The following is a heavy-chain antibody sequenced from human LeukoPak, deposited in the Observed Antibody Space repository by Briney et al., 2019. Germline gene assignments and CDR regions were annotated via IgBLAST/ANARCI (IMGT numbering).Heavy chain of an antibody. Sequence: EASVKVSCKAPGYTFTSYGISWVRQAPGQGLEWMGWISAYNGNTNYAQKLQGRVTMTTDTSTSTAYMELRSLRSDDTAVYCCARDGPGYCSSTSCYASFDYWGQGTLVTVSS. V-gene: IGHV1-18*01. J-gene: IGHJ4*02. CDR2: ISAYNGNT. D-gene: IGHD2-2*01. CDR1: GYTFTSYG. CDR3: ARDGPGYCSSTSCYASFDY.